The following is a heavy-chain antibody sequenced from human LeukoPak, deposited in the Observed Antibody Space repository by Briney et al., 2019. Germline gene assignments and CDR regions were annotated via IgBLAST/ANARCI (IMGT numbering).Heavy chain of an antibody. V-gene: IGHV4-34*01. Sequence: SETLSLTCAVYGGSFSGYYWSWIRQPPGKGLEWIGEINHSGSTNYNPSLKSRVTISVDTSKNQFSLKLSSVTAADTAVYYCARKGSWIQLWLRTSRYYFDYRGQGTLVTVSS. CDR1: GGSFSGYY. CDR2: INHSGST. D-gene: IGHD5-18*01. CDR3: ARKGSWIQLWLRTSRYYFDY. J-gene: IGHJ4*02.